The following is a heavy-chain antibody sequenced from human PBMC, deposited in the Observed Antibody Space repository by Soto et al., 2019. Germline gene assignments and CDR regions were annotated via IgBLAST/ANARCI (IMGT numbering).Heavy chain of an antibody. D-gene: IGHD2-15*01. CDR1: GFSLITSGMC. V-gene: IGHV2-70*17. Sequence: SGPTLVNPTQTLTLTCTFSGFSLITSGMCVSWIRQPPGKALEWLARIDWDDDKFYSTSLKTRLTISKDTSKNQVVLTMTNMDPVDTATYYCARDLVVVAATNYYYYGMDVWGQGT. CDR2: IDWDDDK. CDR3: ARDLVVVAATNYYYYGMDV. J-gene: IGHJ6*02.